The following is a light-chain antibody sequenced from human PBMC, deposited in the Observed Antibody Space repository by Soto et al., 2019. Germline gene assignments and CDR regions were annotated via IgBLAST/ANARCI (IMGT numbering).Light chain of an antibody. V-gene: IGKV1-39*01. CDR3: QQSYSTPPWT. CDR1: QDISNC. Sequence: DIQMTQSPSSLSASVGDRVTFTCQASQDISNCLNWYQHKPGKVPKVLISDASNLETGVSSRFSGSGYGTDFTLTISSLQPEDFATYFCQQSYSTPPWTFGQGTKVEIK. J-gene: IGKJ1*01. CDR2: DAS.